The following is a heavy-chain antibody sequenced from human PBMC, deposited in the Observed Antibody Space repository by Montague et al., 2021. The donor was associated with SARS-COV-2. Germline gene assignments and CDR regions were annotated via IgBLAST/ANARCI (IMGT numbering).Heavy chain of an antibody. Sequence: SETLSLTCTVSGGSISSYYWSWIRQPPGKGLEWIGYIYYSGSTNYNPSLKSRVTISVDTSKNQFPLRLSSVTAADAAVYYCARGDVDTAMVYYFDYWGQGTLVTVSS. D-gene: IGHD5-18*01. CDR3: ARGDVDTAMVYYFDY. CDR1: GGSISSYY. J-gene: IGHJ4*02. CDR2: IYYSGST. V-gene: IGHV4-59*01.